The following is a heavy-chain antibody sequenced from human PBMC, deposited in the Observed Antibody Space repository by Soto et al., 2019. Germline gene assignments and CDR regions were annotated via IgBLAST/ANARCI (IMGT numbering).Heavy chain of an antibody. CDR1: GFSFSSYA. Sequence: LRLSCAASGFSFSSYAMHWVRQAPGKGLEWVAVVSFDGRNKYYIDSVKGRFTVSRDNAKNTLYLQMNSLRAEETAVYYCANTYCNSDSCYNYYYAMDVWGPGTTVTVSS. J-gene: IGHJ6*02. D-gene: IGHD2-2*01. CDR3: ANTYCNSDSCYNYYYAMDV. V-gene: IGHV3-30*18. CDR2: VSFDGRNK.